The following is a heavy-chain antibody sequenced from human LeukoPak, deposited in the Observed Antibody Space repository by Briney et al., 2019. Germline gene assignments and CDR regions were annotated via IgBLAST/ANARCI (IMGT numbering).Heavy chain of an antibody. CDR1: GFTFSSYA. CDR2: ISGGGGST. V-gene: IGHV3-23*01. J-gene: IGHJ3*02. D-gene: IGHD3-16*01. CDR3: AKVWADRKLGAFDI. Sequence: GGSLRLSCAACGFTFSSYAMSWVRQAPGKGLEWVSAISGGGGSTYYAHSAKGRFTISRDNSKNTLYLQMNSLRAEDTAVYYCAKVWADRKLGAFDIGGKGKMVTVFS.